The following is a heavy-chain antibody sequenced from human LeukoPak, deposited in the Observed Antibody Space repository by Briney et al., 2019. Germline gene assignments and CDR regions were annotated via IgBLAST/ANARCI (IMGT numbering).Heavy chain of an antibody. Sequence: GGSLRLSCAASGFTFSNYPMHWVRQAPGKGLEWVAVISYDGSNKYYTDSVKGRFTISRDKSKNTLYLQMDSLRTEDTAVYYCARVVCFDDCSPYFDYWGQGTLVTVSS. CDR2: ISYDGSNK. D-gene: IGHD2-21*02. CDR1: GFTFSNYP. J-gene: IGHJ4*02. V-gene: IGHV3-30*14. CDR3: ARVVCFDDCSPYFDY.